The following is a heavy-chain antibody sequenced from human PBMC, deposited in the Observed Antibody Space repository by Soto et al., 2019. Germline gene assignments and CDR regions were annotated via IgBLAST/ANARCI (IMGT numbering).Heavy chain of an antibody. CDR2: ISYDGSNK. CDR3: AKDDYGDLSDY. V-gene: IGHV3-30*18. J-gene: IGHJ4*01. D-gene: IGHD4-17*01. CDR1: GFTFSSYG. Sequence: GGSLRLSCAASGFTFSSYGMHWVRQAPGKGLEWVAVISYDGSNKYYADSVKGRFTISRDNSKNTLYLQMNSLRAEDTAVYYCAKDDYGDLSDYWGHGALVTVS.